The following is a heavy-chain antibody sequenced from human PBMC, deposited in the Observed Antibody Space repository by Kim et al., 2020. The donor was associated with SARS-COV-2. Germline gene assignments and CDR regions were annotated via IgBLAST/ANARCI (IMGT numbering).Heavy chain of an antibody. J-gene: IGHJ6*02. V-gene: IGHV3-30*18. D-gene: IGHD2-2*03. Sequence: GGSLRLSCAASGFTFSSYGMHWVRQAPGKGLEWVAVISYDGSNKYYADSVKGRFTISRDNSKNTLYLQMNSLRAEDTAVYYCAKDGYCSSTSCYFWYYYGMDVWGQGTTVTVSS. CDR3: AKDGYCSSTSCYFWYYYGMDV. CDR1: GFTFSSYG. CDR2: ISYDGSNK.